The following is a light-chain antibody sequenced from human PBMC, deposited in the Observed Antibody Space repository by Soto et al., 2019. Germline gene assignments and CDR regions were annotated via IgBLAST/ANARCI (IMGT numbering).Light chain of an antibody. V-gene: IGKV1-12*01. Sequence: DIQMTQSPSSVPASVGDRVTITCRASQGITYWLAWYQQKPGKAPQLLIYAASNLQTGVSSRFSGSGSGTDFTLTISTLQPEDSATYYCQQTNSFPLTFGGGTKVDIK. CDR1: QGITYW. J-gene: IGKJ4*01. CDR3: QQTNSFPLT. CDR2: AAS.